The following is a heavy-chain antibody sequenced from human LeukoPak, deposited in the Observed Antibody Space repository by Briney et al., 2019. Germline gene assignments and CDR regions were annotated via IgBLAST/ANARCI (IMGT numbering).Heavy chain of an antibody. J-gene: IGHJ4*02. V-gene: IGHV4-34*12. CDR3: ARSPTKRVPEDY. Sequence: SETLSLTCAVYGGSFSGYYWSWIRQPPGKGLEWIGQIFHSGSASYSPSLKSRVTISMDKSKNQISLRLTSVTAADTAVYYCARSPTKRVPEDYWGQGTLVTASS. CDR1: GGSFSGYY. CDR2: IFHSGSA. D-gene: IGHD2-2*01.